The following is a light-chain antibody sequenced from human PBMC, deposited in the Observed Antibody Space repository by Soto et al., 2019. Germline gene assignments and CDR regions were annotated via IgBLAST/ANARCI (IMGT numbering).Light chain of an antibody. CDR3: QSYDTSLSGSV. V-gene: IGLV1-40*01. CDR2: GNN. Sequence: QSVLTQPPSVSGAPGQTVTISCTGSSSNIGAGYDVHWYQQLPRTAPKLRTYGNNNRPSGVPDRFSGSKSGTSASLAITGLQAEDEADYYCQSYDTSLSGSVFGGGTQLTVL. J-gene: IGLJ2*01. CDR1: SSNIGAGYD.